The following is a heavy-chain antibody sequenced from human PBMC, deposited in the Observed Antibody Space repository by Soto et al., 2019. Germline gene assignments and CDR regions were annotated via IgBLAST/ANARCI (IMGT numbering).Heavy chain of an antibody. CDR2: ISAYNGNT. D-gene: IGHD2-15*01. CDR1: GYTFTSYG. V-gene: IGHV1-18*04. Sequence: ASVKVSCKASGYTFTSYGISWVRQAPGQGLEWMGWISAYNGNTNYAQTLQGRVTMTTDTTTSTAYMELRSLRFDDTAVYYCARDNSQNYGTPAASSWLHPWGQGTPVTVSS. J-gene: IGHJ5*02. CDR3: ARDNSQNYGTPAASSWLHP.